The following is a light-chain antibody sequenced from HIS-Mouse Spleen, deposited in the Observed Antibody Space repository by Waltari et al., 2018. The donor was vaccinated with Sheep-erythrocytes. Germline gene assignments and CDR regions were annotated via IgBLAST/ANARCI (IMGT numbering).Light chain of an antibody. V-gene: IGLV3-21*03. CDR2: DDS. CDR1: NIGSKS. CDR3: QVWDSRSDHWV. J-gene: IGLJ3*02. Sequence: SYVLTQPPSVSVAPGKTARITCGGHNIGSKSLHWYQQKPGQATVLVVYDDSDRPSGIPERFSGSNSGNTATLTISRVEAGDEADYYCQVWDSRSDHWVFGGGTKLTVL.